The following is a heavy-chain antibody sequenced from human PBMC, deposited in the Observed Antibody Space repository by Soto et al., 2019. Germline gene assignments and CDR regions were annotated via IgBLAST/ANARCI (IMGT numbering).Heavy chain of an antibody. D-gene: IGHD3-3*01. CDR3: ARDATPFDYDFWSGY. V-gene: IGHV1-69*01. CDR1: GGTFSSYA. J-gene: IGHJ4*02. Sequence: QVQLVQSGAEVKKPGSSVKVSCKASGGTFSSYAISWVRQAPGQGLEWMGGIIPIIGTANYAQKFQGRVTITADESTSTAYMELSSLRSEDTAVYYCARDATPFDYDFWSGYWGQGTLVTVSS. CDR2: IIPIIGTA.